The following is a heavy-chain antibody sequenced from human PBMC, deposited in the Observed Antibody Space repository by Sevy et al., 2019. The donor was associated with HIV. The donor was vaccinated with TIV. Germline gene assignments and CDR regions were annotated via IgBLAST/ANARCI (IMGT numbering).Heavy chain of an antibody. CDR2: LLYNVRTE. Sequence: GGSLRLSCSASGFSVRSFSMHWVRQAPGKGLEWVAALLYNVRTEEYADSVKGRFTISRDNSKNTLNLEMNSLRVEDTALYFCARESARVIVPTAGFDSWGQRVLVTVSS. D-gene: IGHD2-15*01. CDR1: GFSVRSFS. CDR3: ARESARVIVPTAGFDS. J-gene: IGHJ5*01. V-gene: IGHV3-33*03.